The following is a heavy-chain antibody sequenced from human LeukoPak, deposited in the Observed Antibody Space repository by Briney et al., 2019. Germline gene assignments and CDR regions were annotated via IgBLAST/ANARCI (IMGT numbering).Heavy chain of an antibody. CDR3: AREGWDV. CDR1: GASLNSGVHY. CDR2: IYYSGST. J-gene: IGHJ2*01. Sequence: PETLSLTCTVSGASLNSGVHYWNWIRQPPGKEPEWIGCIYYSGSTNYNRSLKSRVTISVDTSKNQFSLKLTSVTAADTAVYYCAREGWDVWGRGTLVTVSS. D-gene: IGHD2-15*01. V-gene: IGHV4-61*08.